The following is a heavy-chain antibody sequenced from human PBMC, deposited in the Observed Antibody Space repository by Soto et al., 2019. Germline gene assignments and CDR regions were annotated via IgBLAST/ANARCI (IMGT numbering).Heavy chain of an antibody. Sequence: HGESLKISCKGSGYSFTSYWIGWVRQMPGKGLEWMGMIYPGDSDTRYSPSFQGQVTISADKSISTAYLQWSSLKASDTAMYYCASYKLEQYRSSPYYYYGMDVWGQGTTVTVSS. CDR3: ASYKLEQYRSSPYYYYGMDV. CDR2: IYPGDSDT. CDR1: GYSFTSYW. J-gene: IGHJ6*02. D-gene: IGHD6-6*01. V-gene: IGHV5-51*01.